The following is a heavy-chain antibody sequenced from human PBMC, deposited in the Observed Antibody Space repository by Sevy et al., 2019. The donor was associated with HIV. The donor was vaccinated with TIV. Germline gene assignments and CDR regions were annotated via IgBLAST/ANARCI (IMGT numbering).Heavy chain of an antibody. D-gene: IGHD3-10*01. J-gene: IGHJ5*02. CDR2: IIPIFGTA. CDR3: ARAQRSMVQGVIFSS. V-gene: IGHV1-69*13. Sequence: ASGKVSCKASGGTFSSYAISWVRQAPGQGLEWMGGIIPIFGTANYAQKFQGRVTITADESTITAYMELSSLRSEDTAVYYCARAQRSMVQGVIFSSWGQGTLVTVSS. CDR1: GGTFSSYA.